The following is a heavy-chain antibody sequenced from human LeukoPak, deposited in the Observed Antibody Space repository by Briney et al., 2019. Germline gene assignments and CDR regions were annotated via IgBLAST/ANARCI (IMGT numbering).Heavy chain of an antibody. CDR3: AKRAGSAWSAGA. V-gene: IGHV3-30*02. CDR1: GFTFSSYG. Sequence: GGSLRLSCAASGFTFSSYGMHWIRQAPGKGLDWVAYILNDASNTYYADSVKGRFSISRDNSKNTVYLQMNSLIPEDTAVYYCAKRAGSAWSAGAWGQGTLVTVSS. J-gene: IGHJ5*02. CDR2: ILNDASNT. D-gene: IGHD3-10*01.